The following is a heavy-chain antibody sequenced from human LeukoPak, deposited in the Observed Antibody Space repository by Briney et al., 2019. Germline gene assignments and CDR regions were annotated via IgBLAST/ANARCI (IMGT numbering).Heavy chain of an antibody. D-gene: IGHD2-2*01. Sequence: QTGGSLRLSCAASEFTFSSYEMNWVRQAPGKGLEWVSYISSSGSTIYYADSVKGRFTISRDNAKNSLYLQMNSLRAEDTAVYYCARDTLSTSYHFDYWGQGTLVTVSS. CDR1: EFTFSSYE. CDR2: ISSSGSTI. V-gene: IGHV3-48*03. CDR3: ARDTLSTSYHFDY. J-gene: IGHJ4*02.